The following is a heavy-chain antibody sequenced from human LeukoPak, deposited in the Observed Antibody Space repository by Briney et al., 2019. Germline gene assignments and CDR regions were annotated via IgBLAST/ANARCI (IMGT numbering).Heavy chain of an antibody. D-gene: IGHD6-13*01. CDR2: INPSGGST. V-gene: IGHV1-46*01. CDR1: GYTLTGYY. J-gene: IGHJ4*02. Sequence: ASVKVSCKASGYTLTGYYLLWVRQAPGQGLEWMGIINPSGGSTSYAQKFQGRVTMTRDTSTSTVYMELSSLRSEGTAVYYCAHIAAAGTSFDYWGQGTLVTVSS. CDR3: AHIAAAGTSFDY.